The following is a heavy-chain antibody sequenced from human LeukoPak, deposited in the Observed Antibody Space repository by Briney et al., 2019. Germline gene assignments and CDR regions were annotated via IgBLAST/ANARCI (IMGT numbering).Heavy chain of an antibody. CDR2: INPNSGGT. CDR1: GYTFTGYY. CDR3: AANVDTAMPVDY. V-gene: IGHV1-2*02. J-gene: IGHJ4*02. Sequence: VASVKVSCKASGYTFTGYYMHWVRQAPGQGLEWMGWINPNSGGTNYAQKFQGRVTMTRDTSISTAYMELSRLRSDDTAVYYCAANVDTAMPVDYWGQGTLVTVSS. D-gene: IGHD5-18*01.